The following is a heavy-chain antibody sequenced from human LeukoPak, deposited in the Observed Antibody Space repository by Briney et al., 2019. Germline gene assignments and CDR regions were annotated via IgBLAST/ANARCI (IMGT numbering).Heavy chain of an antibody. CDR3: AKERSDVLVAATNY. J-gene: IGHJ4*02. D-gene: IGHD2-15*01. CDR2: ITGGGDTT. CDR1: GFTFNSYA. Sequence: GGSLRLSCAASGFTFNSYAMTWVRQAPGKGLEWVSSITGGGDTTYYADSVRGRFTISRDNSNHILSLQINSLRADDTAVYYCAKERSDVLVAATNYWGQGTLVTVSS. V-gene: IGHV3-23*01.